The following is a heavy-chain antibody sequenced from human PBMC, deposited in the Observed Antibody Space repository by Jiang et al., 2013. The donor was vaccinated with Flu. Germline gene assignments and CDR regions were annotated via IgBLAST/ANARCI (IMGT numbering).Heavy chain of an antibody. V-gene: IGHV1-46*03. CDR1: GYTLTSYY. CDR3: ARGGGYYYYDSSGYYY. D-gene: IGHD3-22*01. J-gene: IGHJ4*02. CDR2: INPSGGST. Sequence: EVKKPGASVKVSCKASGYTLTSYYMHWVRQAPGQGLEWMGIINPSGGSTSYAQKFQGRVTMTRDTSTSTVYMELSSLRSEDTAVYYCARGGGYYYYDSSGYYYWGQGTLVTVSS.